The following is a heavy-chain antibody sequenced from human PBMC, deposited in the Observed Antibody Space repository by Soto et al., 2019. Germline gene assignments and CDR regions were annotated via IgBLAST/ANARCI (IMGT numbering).Heavy chain of an antibody. J-gene: IGHJ6*02. CDR3: ARGGRGITVFRMDV. Sequence: VGSLRLSCAASGSIFSSYGMHWVRQAPGKGLEWVAATSYDGSNKHYADSVKGRLTISRDNSKNTLYLQLNSVTPEDTAVYYCARGGRGITVFRMDVWGQGTTVTVSS. CDR2: TSYDGSNK. V-gene: IGHV3-30*03. D-gene: IGHD6-19*01. CDR1: GSIFSSYG.